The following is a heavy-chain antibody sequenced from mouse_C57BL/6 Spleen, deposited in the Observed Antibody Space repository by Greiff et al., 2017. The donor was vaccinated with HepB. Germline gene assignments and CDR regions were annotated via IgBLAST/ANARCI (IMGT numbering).Heavy chain of an antibody. D-gene: IGHD1-1*01. Sequence: EVQLQQSGPELVKPGASVKISCKASGYSFTGYYMNWVKQSPEKSLEWIGEINPSTGGTTYNQKFKAKATLTVDKSSSTAYMQLKSLTSEDSAVYYCAYYPYYYGSSYDYAMDYWGQGTSVTVSS. CDR1: GYSFTGYY. CDR3: AYYPYYYGSSYDYAMDY. CDR2: INPSTGGT. V-gene: IGHV1-42*01. J-gene: IGHJ4*01.